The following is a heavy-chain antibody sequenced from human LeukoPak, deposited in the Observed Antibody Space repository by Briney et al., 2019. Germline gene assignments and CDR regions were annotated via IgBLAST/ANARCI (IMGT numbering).Heavy chain of an antibody. CDR2: INHSGST. V-gene: IGHV4-34*01. Sequence: SETLSLTCAVYGGSLSGYYWSWLRQPPGKGLEWIGEINHSGSTNYNPSLKSRVTISVDTSKNQFPLKLSSVTAADTAVYYCASVWSGYWWGQGTLVTVSS. D-gene: IGHD3-3*01. J-gene: IGHJ4*02. CDR1: GGSLSGYY. CDR3: ASVWSGYW.